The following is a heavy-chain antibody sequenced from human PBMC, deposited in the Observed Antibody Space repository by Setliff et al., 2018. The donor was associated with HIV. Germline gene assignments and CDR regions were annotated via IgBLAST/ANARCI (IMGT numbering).Heavy chain of an antibody. V-gene: IGHV4-34*01. D-gene: IGHD5-18*01. J-gene: IGHJ1*01. CDR1: GGSFSAYY. CDR2: INHSGGT. Sequence: SETLSLTCAVYGGSFSAYYWSWIRQTPGKGLEWIGEINHSGGTNYNPSLKSRVTMSVDTSKNQFSLKLSSVTAADTAVVYCARGGYSYGFGRHRAYFQYWGQGTQVTVSS. CDR3: ARGGYSYGFGRHRAYFQY.